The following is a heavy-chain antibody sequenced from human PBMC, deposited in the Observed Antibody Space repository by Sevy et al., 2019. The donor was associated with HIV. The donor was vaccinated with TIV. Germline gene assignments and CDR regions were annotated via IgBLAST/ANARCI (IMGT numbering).Heavy chain of an antibody. J-gene: IGHJ4*02. CDR1: GFTFNNAW. V-gene: IGHV3-15*01. Sequence: GESLRLSCAASGFTFNNAWMRWVRQAPGKGLEWVGRIKSKTDGGTTDYAAFVKDRFTISRDDSKNTLYLQMNSLKTEDTAVYYCTTEAWCSRTRCPSAFDFWGQGTLVTVSS. CDR3: TTEAWCSRTRCPSAFDF. D-gene: IGHD2-2*01. CDR2: IKSKTDGGTT.